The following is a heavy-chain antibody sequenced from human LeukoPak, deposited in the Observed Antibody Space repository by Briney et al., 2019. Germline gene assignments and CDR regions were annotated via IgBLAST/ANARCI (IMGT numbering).Heavy chain of an antibody. D-gene: IGHD3-10*01. CDR3: ARHLLFRGFDH. V-gene: IGHV4-59*08. CDR2: IYYSGST. CDR1: GGSINSYY. Sequence: SETLSLTCTVSGGSINSYYWSWIRQPPGKGLEWIGYIYYSGSTNYNPSLKSRVTISVDTSKNQFSLKLSSVTAADTAVYYCARHLLFRGFDHWGQGTLVTVSS. J-gene: IGHJ5*02.